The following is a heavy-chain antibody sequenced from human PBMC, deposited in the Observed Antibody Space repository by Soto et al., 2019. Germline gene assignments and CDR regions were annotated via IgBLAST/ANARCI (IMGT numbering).Heavy chain of an antibody. CDR1: GFTFISYS. Sequence: EVQLVETGGGLVQPGGSLRLSCAASGFTFISYSMNWVRQAPGKGLEWVSYISSSSSTIYYADSVKGRFTISRDNAKNSLYLQMNSLRAEDTAVYYCARGDSSGWYGVDYWGQGTLVTVSS. D-gene: IGHD6-19*01. CDR3: ARGDSSGWYGVDY. CDR2: ISSSSSTI. J-gene: IGHJ4*02. V-gene: IGHV3-48*01.